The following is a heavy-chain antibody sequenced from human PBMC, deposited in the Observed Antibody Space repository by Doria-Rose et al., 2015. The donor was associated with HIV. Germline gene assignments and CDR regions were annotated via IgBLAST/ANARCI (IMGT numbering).Heavy chain of an antibody. V-gene: IGHV2-26*01. CDR1: GVSLSSPGMG. CDR2: IFSDDER. CDR3: ARIKSSRWYHKYYFDF. Sequence: QESGPVPVKPTETLTLTCTVSGVSLSSPGMGVSWIRQPPGKALEWLANIFSDDERSYKTSLKIRLTISRGTSKSQVVLTMTDMDPVDTATYYCARIKSSRWYHKYYFDFWGQGTLVIVSA. D-gene: IGHD6-13*01. J-gene: IGHJ4*02.